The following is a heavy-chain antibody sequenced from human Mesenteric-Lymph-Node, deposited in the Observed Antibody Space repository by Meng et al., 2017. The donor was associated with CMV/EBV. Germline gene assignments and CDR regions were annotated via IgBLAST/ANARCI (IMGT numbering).Heavy chain of an antibody. Sequence: SVKVSCKASGGTFSSYTISWVRQAPGQGLEWMGRIIPILGIANYAQKFQGRVTITADKSTSTAYMELSSLRSEDTAVYYCARSGIRDGLASWAGGHYYYYGMDVWGQGTTVTVSS. CDR1: GGTFSSYT. V-gene: IGHV1-69*02. D-gene: IGHD3-16*01. CDR2: IIPILGIA. CDR3: ARSGIRDGLASWAGGHYYYYGMDV. J-gene: IGHJ6*02.